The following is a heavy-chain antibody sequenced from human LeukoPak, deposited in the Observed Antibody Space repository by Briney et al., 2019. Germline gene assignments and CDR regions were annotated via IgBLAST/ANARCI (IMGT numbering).Heavy chain of an antibody. J-gene: IGHJ4*02. Sequence: GGSLRLSCAASGFTFSSYAMSWVRQAPGKGLEWVSTISGSGGSTYYADSVKGRFTISRDNSKNTLYLQMNSLRAEDTAVYYCTTYYYDSSGYYFDYWGQGTLVTVSS. CDR1: GFTFSSYA. CDR3: TTYYYDSSGYYFDY. V-gene: IGHV3-23*01. CDR2: ISGSGGST. D-gene: IGHD3-22*01.